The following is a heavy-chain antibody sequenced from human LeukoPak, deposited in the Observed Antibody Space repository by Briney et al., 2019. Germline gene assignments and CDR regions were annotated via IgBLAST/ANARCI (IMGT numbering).Heavy chain of an antibody. J-gene: IGHJ4*02. Sequence: SETLSLTCAVYGGSFSGYYWSWIRQPPGKGLEWIGEINHSGSTNYNPSLKSRVTISVDTSKNQFSLKLSSVTAADTAVYYCARGNTMIVVVIRGYYFDYWGQGTLVTVSS. V-gene: IGHV4-34*01. CDR3: ARGNTMIVVVIRGYYFDY. D-gene: IGHD3-22*01. CDR1: GGSFSGYY. CDR2: INHSGST.